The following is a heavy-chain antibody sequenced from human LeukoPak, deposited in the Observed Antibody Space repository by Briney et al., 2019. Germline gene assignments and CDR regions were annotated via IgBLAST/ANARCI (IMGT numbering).Heavy chain of an antibody. J-gene: IGHJ4*02. Sequence: ASVKVSCKASGYTFTSYGISWVRQAPGQGLEWMGWISGSNGNTNYAQKFQGRVSMTADTSTSTAYMELRSLRSDDTAVYYCARSGRGTYYYFDLWGQGTLVTVSS. CDR1: GYTFTSYG. D-gene: IGHD1-26*01. V-gene: IGHV1-18*01. CDR2: ISGSNGNT. CDR3: ARSGRGTYYYFDL.